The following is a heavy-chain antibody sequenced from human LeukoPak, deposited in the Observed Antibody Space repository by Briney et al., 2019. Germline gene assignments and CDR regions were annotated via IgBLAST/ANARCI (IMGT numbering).Heavy chain of an antibody. CDR3: AKDRGTGYHYFDY. D-gene: IGHD3-9*01. V-gene: IGHV3-23*01. Sequence: GGSLRLSCPVSGFTFSSYAMSWVRQAPGRGLEWVSVISTSGESAYYADSVKGRFTISRDNSKNTLYLQMNSLRAEDTAVYYCAKDRGTGYHYFDYWGQGTLVTVSS. CDR2: ISTSGESA. J-gene: IGHJ4*02. CDR1: GFTFSSYA.